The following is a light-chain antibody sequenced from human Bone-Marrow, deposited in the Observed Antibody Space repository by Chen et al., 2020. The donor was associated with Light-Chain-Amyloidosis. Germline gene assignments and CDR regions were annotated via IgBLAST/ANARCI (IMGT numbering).Light chain of an antibody. CDR3: SSYTITNTLV. CDR2: EVT. V-gene: IGLV2-14*01. Sequence: SALTQPASVSGSPGQSITISRTGTSSDVGGDNHVSWYQQHPAKASKLMIYEVTNRPSWVPDRFSGSKSDNTASLTISGLQTEDEADYFCSSYTITNTLVFGSGTRVTDL. J-gene: IGLJ1*01. CDR1: SSDVGGDNH.